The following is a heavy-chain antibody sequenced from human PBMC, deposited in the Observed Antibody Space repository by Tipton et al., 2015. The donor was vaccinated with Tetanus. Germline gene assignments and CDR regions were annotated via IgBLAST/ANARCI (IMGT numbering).Heavy chain of an antibody. J-gene: IGHJ6*04. CDR1: GFTFKSYT. Sequence: SLRPSCAASGFTFKSYTMNWLRQAPGNGLEWVAAISGSRLTPYYADSLKGRFTISRDNSKNTLSLQLNSLRADDTAIYYCAKEALGVLNLWGKGTTVIVSS. CDR2: ISGSRLTP. CDR3: AKEALGVLNL. V-gene: IGHV3-23*01. D-gene: IGHD1-14*01.